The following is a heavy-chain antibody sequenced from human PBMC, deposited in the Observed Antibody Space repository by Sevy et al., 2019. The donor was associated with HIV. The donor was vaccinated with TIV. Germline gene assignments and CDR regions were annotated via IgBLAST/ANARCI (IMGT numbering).Heavy chain of an antibody. D-gene: IGHD3-22*01. J-gene: IGHJ4*02. V-gene: IGHV3-30*02. CDR2: IRYDGSNK. CDR3: AKDPTMTDSSGYYPGY. Sequence: GGSLRLSCAASGFTFSSYGMHWVRQAPGKGLEWVAFIRYDGSNKYYADSVKGRFTISSDKSKNTLYLQMNSLNAEDTGVYYCAKDPTMTDSSGYYPGYWGQGTLVTVSS. CDR1: GFTFSSYG.